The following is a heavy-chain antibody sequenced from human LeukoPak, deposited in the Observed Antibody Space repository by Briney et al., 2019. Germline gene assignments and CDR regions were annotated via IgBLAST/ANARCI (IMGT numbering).Heavy chain of an antibody. Sequence: SETLSLTCAVYGGSFSGYYWSWIRQPPGKGLEWIGEINHSGSANYNPSLKSRVTISVDTSKNQFSLKLSSVTAADTAVYYCARDNYSSGRDYWGQGTLVTVSS. CDR2: INHSGSA. CDR1: GGSFSGYY. D-gene: IGHD6-19*01. CDR3: ARDNYSSGRDY. J-gene: IGHJ4*02. V-gene: IGHV4-34*01.